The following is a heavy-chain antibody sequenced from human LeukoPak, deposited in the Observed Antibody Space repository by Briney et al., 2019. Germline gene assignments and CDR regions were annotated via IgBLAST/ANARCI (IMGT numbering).Heavy chain of an antibody. CDR2: IRYDGSNK. D-gene: IGHD4-17*01. Sequence: PEGSLRLSCAAFGFTFSSYGMHWVRQAPGKGLEWVAFIRYDGSNKYYADSVKGRFTISRDNSKNTLYLQMNSLRAEDTAVYYCAKDYTHYGDLDYWGQGTLVTVSS. CDR1: GFTFSSYG. V-gene: IGHV3-30*02. J-gene: IGHJ4*02. CDR3: AKDYTHYGDLDY.